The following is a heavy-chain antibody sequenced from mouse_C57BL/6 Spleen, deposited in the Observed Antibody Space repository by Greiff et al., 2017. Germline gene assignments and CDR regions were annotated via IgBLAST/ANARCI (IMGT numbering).Heavy chain of an antibody. J-gene: IGHJ3*01. V-gene: IGHV5-17*01. CDR1: GFTFSDYG. D-gene: IGHD2-5*01. CDR3: ARGHYSNYCFAY. CDR2: ISSGSSTI. Sequence: EVQVVESGGGLVKPGGSLKLSCAASGFTFSDYGMHWVRQAPEKGLEWVAYISSGSSTIYYADTVKGRFTISRDNAKNTLFLQMTSLRSEDTAMYYCARGHYSNYCFAYWGQGTLVTVAA.